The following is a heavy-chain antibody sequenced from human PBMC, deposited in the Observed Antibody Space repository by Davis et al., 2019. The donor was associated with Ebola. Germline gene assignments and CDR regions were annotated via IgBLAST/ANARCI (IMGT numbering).Heavy chain of an antibody. J-gene: IGHJ6*03. CDR3: ARTGAMGFARGLYYNYMDV. V-gene: IGHV1-18*04. D-gene: IGHD1-26*01. Sequence: ASVKVSCKASGYTFTSYGISWVRQAPGQGLEWMGWISAYNGNTNYAQKFQGRVTITADESTSKAYMELSSLRSEDTAVYYCARTGAMGFARGLYYNYMDVWGKGTTVTVSS. CDR2: ISAYNGNT. CDR1: GYTFTSYG.